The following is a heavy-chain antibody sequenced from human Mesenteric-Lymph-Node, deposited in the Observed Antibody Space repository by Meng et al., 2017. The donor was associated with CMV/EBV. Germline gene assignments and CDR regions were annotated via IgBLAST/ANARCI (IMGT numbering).Heavy chain of an antibody. J-gene: IGHJ4*02. D-gene: IGHD6-13*01. V-gene: IGHV2-5*02. CDR3: AHAKSSWSAFDY. CDR1: GFSLSTSGVS. CDR2: ISWDDDK. Sequence: FSGFSLSTSGVSVGWIRQPPGEALEWLAVISWDDDKRYSPFLKSRLTITKDTSKNQVVLTMTNMDPMDTGTYYCAHAKSSWSAFDYWGQGTLVTVSS.